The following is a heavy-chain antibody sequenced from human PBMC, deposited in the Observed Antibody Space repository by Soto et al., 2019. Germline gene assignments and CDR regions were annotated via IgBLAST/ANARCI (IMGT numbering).Heavy chain of an antibody. V-gene: IGHV2-5*02. J-gene: IGHJ4*02. CDR1: GFSLTTTGVG. D-gene: IGHD1-26*01. CDR2: VFWDDGE. CDR3: TQIYGSGSWGWYFHS. Sequence: QITLRESGPSLVKPTETLTLTCTFSGFSLTTTGVGVGWIRRPPGKALEWLAVVFWDDGERYSPSLKSRVTIAKDTSKNQVVLTMTNMDPVDTATYYCTQIYGSGSWGWYFHSWGQGTLVTVSS.